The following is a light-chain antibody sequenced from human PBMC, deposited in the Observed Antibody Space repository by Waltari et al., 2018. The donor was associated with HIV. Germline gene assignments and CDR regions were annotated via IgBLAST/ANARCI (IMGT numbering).Light chain of an antibody. CDR3: LQHNSYPRT. Sequence: DIQMTQSPSSLSAPVGDRITITCRASQDIRNDLGWYQHTAGKPPKRLIYAASTLQPGVPSRFSARGFGTEFTLTISGLQPGDVATYYCLQHNSYPRTFGRGTKVEI. CDR1: QDIRND. V-gene: IGKV1-17*01. J-gene: IGKJ1*01. CDR2: AAS.